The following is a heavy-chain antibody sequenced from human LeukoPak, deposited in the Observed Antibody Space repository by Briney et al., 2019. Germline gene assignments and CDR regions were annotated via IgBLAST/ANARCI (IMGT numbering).Heavy chain of an antibody. V-gene: IGHV3-30-3*01. CDR3: ARAYYDFWSGPDY. D-gene: IGHD3-3*01. CDR1: GFTFSSYA. Sequence: GGSLRLSCAASGFTFSSYAMHWVRQAPGKGLEWVAVISYDGSNKYYAGSVKGRFTISRDNSKNTLYLQMNSLRAEDTAVYYCARAYYDFWSGPDYWGQGTLVTVSS. CDR2: ISYDGSNK. J-gene: IGHJ4*02.